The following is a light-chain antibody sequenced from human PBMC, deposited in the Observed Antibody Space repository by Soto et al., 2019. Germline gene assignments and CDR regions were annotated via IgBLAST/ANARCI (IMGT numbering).Light chain of an antibody. Sequence: QSALTQPPSASGSPGQSVTISCTGTSSGVGGYNYVSWYQQHPGKAPKLMIYEVSKRPSGVPDRFSGSKTGNTASLTVSGLHAEDEADYYCSSYAGSNTPYVFGTGTKLTVL. CDR1: SSGVGGYNY. J-gene: IGLJ1*01. CDR2: EVS. CDR3: SSYAGSNTPYV. V-gene: IGLV2-8*01.